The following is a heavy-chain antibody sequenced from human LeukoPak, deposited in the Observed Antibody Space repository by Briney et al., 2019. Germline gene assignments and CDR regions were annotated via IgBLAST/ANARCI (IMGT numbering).Heavy chain of an antibody. D-gene: IGHD3-22*01. Sequence: PGGSLRLSCAASGFTFSSYAMSWVRQAPGKGLEWVSAISGSGGSTYYADSVKGRFTISRDNSKNTLYLQMNSLRAEDTAVYYCARESGAKTYYYDSSGYYGGAFDIWGQGTMVTVSS. CDR2: ISGSGGST. V-gene: IGHV3-23*01. J-gene: IGHJ3*02. CDR1: GFTFSSYA. CDR3: ARESGAKTYYYDSSGYYGGAFDI.